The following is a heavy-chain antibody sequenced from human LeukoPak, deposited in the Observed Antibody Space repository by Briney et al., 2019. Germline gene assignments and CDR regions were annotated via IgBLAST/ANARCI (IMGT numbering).Heavy chain of an antibody. CDR2: IKQDGSEE. CDR1: GFTFSYYW. CDR3: AKSFYDSSPCDY. J-gene: IGHJ4*02. V-gene: IGHV3-7*03. Sequence: PGGSLRLSCAASGFTFSYYWMSWVRQAPGKGLEWVANIKQDGSEEYYVDSVKGRFTISRDNAKNSLYLQMNSLRAEDTAVYYCAKSFYDSSPCDYWGQGALVTVSS. D-gene: IGHD3-22*01.